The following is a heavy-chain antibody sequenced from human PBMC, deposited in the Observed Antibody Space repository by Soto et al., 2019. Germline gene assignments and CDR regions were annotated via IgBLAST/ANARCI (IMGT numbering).Heavy chain of an antibody. J-gene: IGHJ4*02. CDR2: IYYSGST. CDR3: ARADPTFDY. CDR1: GGSISSSSYY. V-gene: IGHV4-39*01. Sequence: SETLSLTCTVSGGSISSSSYYRGWIRQPPGKGLEWIGSIYYSGSTYYNPSLKSRVTISVDTSKNQFSLKLSSVTAADTAVYYCARADPTFDYWGQGTLVTVSS.